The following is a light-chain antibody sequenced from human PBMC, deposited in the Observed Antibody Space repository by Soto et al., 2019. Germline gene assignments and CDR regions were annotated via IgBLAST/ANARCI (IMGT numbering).Light chain of an antibody. V-gene: IGKV1-5*01. CDR2: DAS. CDR3: QQYNSYSLT. CDR1: QSISSR. J-gene: IGKJ4*01. Sequence: DIQMTQSPSTLSASVGDRVTITCRASQSISSRLAWYQQKPGKAPKLLIYDASNLESGVPSRFSGSGSGTEFTLTISSLQHDDFATYCCQQYNSYSLTFGGGTKVDIK.